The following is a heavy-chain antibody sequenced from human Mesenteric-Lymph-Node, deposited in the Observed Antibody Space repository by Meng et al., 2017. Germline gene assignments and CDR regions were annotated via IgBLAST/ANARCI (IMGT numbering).Heavy chain of an antibody. J-gene: IGHJ5*02. CDR2: MNPNSGNT. CDR3: ARRSSSWYEWFDP. D-gene: IGHD6-13*01. CDR1: GYTFTSYD. Sequence: QVQLVQSGAEVKKPGASVRVSCKASGYTFTSYDINWVRQATGQGLEWMGWMNPNSGNTGYAQKFQGRVTMTRNTSLSTAYMELSSLRSEDTAVYYCARRSSSWYEWFDPWGQGTLVTVSS. V-gene: IGHV1-8*01.